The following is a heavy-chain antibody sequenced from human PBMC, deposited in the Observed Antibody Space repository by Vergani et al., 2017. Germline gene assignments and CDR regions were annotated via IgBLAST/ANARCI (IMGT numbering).Heavy chain of an antibody. Sequence: EVQLVESGGGLVKPGGSLRLSCAASGFTFSSYSMNWVRQAPGKGLEWVSSISSSSSYIYYADSVKGRFTISRDNAKNSLYLQMNCLRAEDTAVYYCARDNTAMVPYYYYYYGMDVWGQGTTVTVSS. D-gene: IGHD5-18*01. V-gene: IGHV3-21*01. CDR3: ARDNTAMVPYYYYYYGMDV. CDR1: GFTFSSYS. J-gene: IGHJ6*02. CDR2: ISSSSSYI.